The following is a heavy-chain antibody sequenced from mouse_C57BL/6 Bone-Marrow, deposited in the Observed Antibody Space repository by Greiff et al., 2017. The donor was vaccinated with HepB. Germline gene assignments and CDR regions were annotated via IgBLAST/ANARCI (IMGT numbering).Heavy chain of an antibody. CDR2: IYPRDGST. D-gene: IGHD1-1*01. CDR3: ARGPYYYGSDYAMDY. J-gene: IGHJ4*01. Sequence: VQLQQSDAELVKPGASVKISCKVSGYTFTDHTIHWMKQRPEQGLEWIGYIYPRDGSTKYNEKFKGKATLTADKSSSTAYMQLNSLTSEDSAVYFCARGPYYYGSDYAMDYWGQGTSVTVSS. CDR1: GYTFTDHT. V-gene: IGHV1-78*01.